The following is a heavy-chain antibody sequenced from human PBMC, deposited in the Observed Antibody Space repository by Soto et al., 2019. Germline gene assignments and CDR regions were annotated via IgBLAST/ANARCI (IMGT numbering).Heavy chain of an antibody. CDR1: GGTFSSYA. Sequence: GASVKVSCKASGGTFSSYAISWVRQAPGQGLEWMGGIIPIFGTASYAQKFQGRVTITADESTSTAYMELSSLRSEDTAVYYCARDIVGALDYWGQGTLVTVSS. J-gene: IGHJ4*02. CDR3: ARDIVGALDY. D-gene: IGHD1-26*01. V-gene: IGHV1-69*13. CDR2: IIPIFGTA.